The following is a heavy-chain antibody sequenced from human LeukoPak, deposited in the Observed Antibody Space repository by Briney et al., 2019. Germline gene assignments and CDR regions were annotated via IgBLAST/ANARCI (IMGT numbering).Heavy chain of an antibody. J-gene: IGHJ4*02. CDR1: GGSISSSSYY. Sequence: PSETLSLTCTVSGGSISSSSYYWGWIRQPPGKGLEWIGSIYYSGSTYYNPSLKSRVTISVDTSKNQFSLKVRSVTAADTAVYYCAREYTLYRSGWFLDYWGQGTVVTVSS. CDR3: AREYTLYRSGWFLDY. D-gene: IGHD6-19*01. V-gene: IGHV4-39*07. CDR2: IYYSGST.